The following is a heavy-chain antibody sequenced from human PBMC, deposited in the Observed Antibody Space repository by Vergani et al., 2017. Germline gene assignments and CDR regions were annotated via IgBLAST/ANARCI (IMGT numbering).Heavy chain of an antibody. Sequence: QVQLQESGPGLVKPSETLSLTCTVSGGSISSYYWSWIRQPPGKGLEWIGYIYYSGSTNYNPSLKSRVTISVDTSKNQFSLKLSSVTAADTAVYYCARGGEWELLENYFDYWGRGTLVTVSS. CDR1: GGSISSYY. V-gene: IGHV4-59*01. J-gene: IGHJ4*02. D-gene: IGHD1-26*01. CDR2: IYYSGST. CDR3: ARGGEWELLENYFDY.